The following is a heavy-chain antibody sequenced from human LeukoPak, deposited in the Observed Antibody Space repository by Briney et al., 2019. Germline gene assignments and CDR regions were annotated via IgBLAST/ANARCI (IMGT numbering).Heavy chain of an antibody. J-gene: IGHJ4*02. V-gene: IGHV4-59*12. CDR2: IYYSGST. CDR1: GGSISSYY. Sequence: SETLSLTCTVSGGSISSYYWSWIRQPPGKGLEWIGYIYYSGSTNYNPSLKSRVTISVDTSKNQFSLKLSSVTAADTAVYYCARDLSGGSCDYWGQGTLVTVSS. D-gene: IGHD2-15*01. CDR3: ARDLSGGSCDY.